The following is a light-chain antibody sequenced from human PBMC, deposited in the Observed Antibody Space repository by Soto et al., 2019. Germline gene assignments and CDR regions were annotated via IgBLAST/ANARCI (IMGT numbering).Light chain of an antibody. V-gene: IGKV1-39*01. J-gene: IGKJ1*01. CDR1: QSISTY. Sequence: DIQMTQSPSSLSASVGDRVTITCRASQSISTYLNWYQQKAGLAPKLLIYAASSLQSGVPSRFSGSGSWTDFTLTISSLQPEDFANYYCQQTYSTPPTFGQGTKVDIK. CDR3: QQTYSTPPT. CDR2: AAS.